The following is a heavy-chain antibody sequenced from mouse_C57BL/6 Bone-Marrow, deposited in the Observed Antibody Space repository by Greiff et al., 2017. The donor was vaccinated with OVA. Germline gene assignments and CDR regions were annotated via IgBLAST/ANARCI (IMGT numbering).Heavy chain of an antibody. CDR1: GFTFSSYA. CDR3: ARAGRYYSNYYFDY. V-gene: IGHV5-4*03. J-gene: IGHJ2*01. Sequence: DVMLVESGGGLVKPGGSLKLSCAASGFTFSSYAMSWVRQTPEKRLEWVATISDGGSYTYYPDNVKGRFTISRDNAKNNLYLQMSHLKSEDTAMYYCARAGRYYSNYYFDYWGQGTTLTVSS. CDR2: ISDGGSYT. D-gene: IGHD2-5*01.